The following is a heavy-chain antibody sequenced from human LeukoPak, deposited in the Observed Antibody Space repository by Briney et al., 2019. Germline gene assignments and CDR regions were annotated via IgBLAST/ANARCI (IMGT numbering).Heavy chain of an antibody. V-gene: IGHV4-59*08. CDR1: GGSIRSYY. J-gene: IGHJ4*02. CDR3: ASLSSSWYGFDY. Sequence: PSETLSLTCTVSGGSIRSYYWSWIRQPPGEGLEWIGYIYYSGSTNYNPSLKSRVTISVDTSKNQFSLKLSSVTAADTAVYYCASLSSSWYGFDYWGQGTLVTVSS. D-gene: IGHD6-13*01. CDR2: IYYSGST.